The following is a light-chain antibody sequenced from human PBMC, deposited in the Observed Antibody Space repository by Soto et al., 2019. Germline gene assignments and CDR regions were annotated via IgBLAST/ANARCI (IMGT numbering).Light chain of an antibody. J-gene: IGKJ1*01. CDR3: QQYGSSPVT. V-gene: IGKV3-20*01. CDR2: GAS. CDR1: QSVSSSS. Sequence: EIVLTQSPGTLSLSPGEGATLSCRASQSVSSSSLAWYQQKPGQAPRLLIYGASSRATGIPDRFSGSGSGTDFNLIISRLEPKDFAVYYCQQYGSSPVTFGQGTKV.